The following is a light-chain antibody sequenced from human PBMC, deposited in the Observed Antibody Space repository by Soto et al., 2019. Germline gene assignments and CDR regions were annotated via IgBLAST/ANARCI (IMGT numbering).Light chain of an antibody. CDR3: QQFNDLIT. J-gene: IGKJ4*01. CDR2: GVS. Sequence: DIQMTQSPSSLSASVGDRVTITCQASQDIRKNLNWYQQKPGKAPKLLIYGVSNLETGVPSRFSGSGSGTYFTLTITSLQPEYISTYYCQQFNDLITFGGGTKVEI. V-gene: IGKV1-33*01. CDR1: QDIRKN.